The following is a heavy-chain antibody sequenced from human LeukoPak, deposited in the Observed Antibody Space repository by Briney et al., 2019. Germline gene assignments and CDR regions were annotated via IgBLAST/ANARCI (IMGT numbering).Heavy chain of an antibody. CDR1: GYIISKYG. CDR3: ARDTSGPIDY. D-gene: IGHD6-19*01. V-gene: IGHV1-18*01. CDR2: ISSSGNT. J-gene: IGHJ4*02. Sequence: ASVKVSCKASGYIISKYGISWVRQAPGHGLEWMGWISSSGNTNYAPKFQDRATMTTDTSTSTAYMELRSLRSDDTAVYYCARDTSGPIDYWGQGTLVTVSS.